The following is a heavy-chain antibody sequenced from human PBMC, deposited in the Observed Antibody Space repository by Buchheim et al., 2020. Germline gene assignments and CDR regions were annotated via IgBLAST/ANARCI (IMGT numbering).Heavy chain of an antibody. V-gene: IGHV4-30-4*01. J-gene: IGHJ2*01. CDR1: GGSISSGDYY. CDR2: IYYSGST. D-gene: IGHD4-17*01. Sequence: QVQLQESGPGLVKPSQTLSLTCTVSGGSISSGDYYWSWIRQPPGKGLEWIGYIYYSGSTYYNPSLKSRVTISVDTSKNQFSLKLNYGTAADTAVYYCARDTLSTVTTFSGSDFDLWGRGT. CDR3: ARDTLSTVTTFSGSDFDL.